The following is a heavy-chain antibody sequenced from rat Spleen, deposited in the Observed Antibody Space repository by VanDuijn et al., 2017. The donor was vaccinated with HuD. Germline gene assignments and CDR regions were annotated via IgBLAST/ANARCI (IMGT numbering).Heavy chain of an antibody. CDR3: ARTAYFDY. J-gene: IGHJ2*01. CDR1: GFNFSSYY. CDR2: IDTGGSNT. V-gene: IGHV5-25*01. Sequence: EVQLVESGGGLVQPGRSMRLSCAASGFNFSSYYMAWVRQAPTKGLEWVASIDTGGSNTYYRQSVKGRFTISRDNAKSTLYLQMDSLRSEDTATYYCARTAYFDYWGQGVMVTVSS.